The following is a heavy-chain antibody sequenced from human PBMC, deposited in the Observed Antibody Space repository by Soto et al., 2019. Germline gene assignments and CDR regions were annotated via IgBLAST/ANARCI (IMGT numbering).Heavy chain of an antibody. CDR2: IDPSDSYT. Sequence: GESLKISCKGSGYSFTNYWISWVRQMPGKGLEWMGRIDPSDSYTNYSPSFEGHVTISADKSISTAYLHWSSLKASDTAMYYCARRDRITMVRGVTKGFDSWGQGTLVTVSS. V-gene: IGHV5-10-1*01. CDR1: GYSFTNYW. CDR3: ARRDRITMVRGVTKGFDS. J-gene: IGHJ5*01. D-gene: IGHD3-10*01.